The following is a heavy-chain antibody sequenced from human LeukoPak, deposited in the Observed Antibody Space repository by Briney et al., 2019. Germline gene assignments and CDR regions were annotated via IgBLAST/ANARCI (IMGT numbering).Heavy chain of an antibody. Sequence: ASVTVSCKASGYTFTSYYMHWVRQAPGQGLEWMGIINPSGGSTSYAQKFQGRVTMTRDMSTSTVYMELSSLRSEDTAVYYCARGPSLVVITGWFDPWGQGTLVTVSS. CDR3: ARGPSLVVITGWFDP. V-gene: IGHV1-46*01. D-gene: IGHD3-22*01. CDR1: GYTFTSYY. CDR2: INPSGGST. J-gene: IGHJ5*02.